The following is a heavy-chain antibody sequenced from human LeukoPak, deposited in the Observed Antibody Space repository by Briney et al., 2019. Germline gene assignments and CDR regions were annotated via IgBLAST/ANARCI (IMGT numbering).Heavy chain of an antibody. CDR1: GGSISSYY. V-gene: IGHV4-59*01. J-gene: IGHJ4*02. Sequence: SETLSLTCTVSGGSISSYYWSWIRQPPGKGLEWIGYIYYSGSTNYNPSLKSRVTISVDTSKNQFSLKLSFVTAADTAVYYCARVAIGVDYWGQGTLVTVSS. CDR2: IYYSGST. D-gene: IGHD3-22*01. CDR3: ARVAIGVDY.